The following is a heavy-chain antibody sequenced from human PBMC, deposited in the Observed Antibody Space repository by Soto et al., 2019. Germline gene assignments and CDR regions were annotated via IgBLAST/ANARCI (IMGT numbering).Heavy chain of an antibody. V-gene: IGHV3-48*02. CDR3: ASTRGSSYDY. D-gene: IGHD6-6*01. Sequence: GGSLRLSCAASGFTFSSNSMNWVRQAPGKGLEWISYISSSSSTIYADSVKGRFTISRDNAKNSLYLQVNSLRDEDTAVYYCASTRGSSYDYWGQGTLVTAPQ. CDR1: GFTFSSNS. CDR2: ISSSSSTI. J-gene: IGHJ4*02.